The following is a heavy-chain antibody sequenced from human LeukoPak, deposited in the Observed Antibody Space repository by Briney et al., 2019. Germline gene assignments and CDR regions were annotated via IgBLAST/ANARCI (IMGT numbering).Heavy chain of an antibody. CDR2: INHSGST. CDR3: ARGRFYYYGSGSRPYYYYYYGMDV. CDR1: GFTFSDYY. Sequence: PGGSLRLSCAASGFTFSDYYMSWIRQAPGKGLEWIGEINHSGSTNYNPSLKSRVTISVDTSKNQFSLKLSSVTAADTAVYYCARGRFYYYGSGSRPYYYYYYGMDVWGQGTTVTVSS. D-gene: IGHD3-10*01. J-gene: IGHJ6*02. V-gene: IGHV4-34*01.